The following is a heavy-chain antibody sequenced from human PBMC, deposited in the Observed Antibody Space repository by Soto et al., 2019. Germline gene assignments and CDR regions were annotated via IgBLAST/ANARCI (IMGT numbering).Heavy chain of an antibody. CDR3: ARDVSPGSGGYYLDAFDI. V-gene: IGHV3-7*05. J-gene: IGHJ3*02. D-gene: IGHD6-25*01. CDR2: IKGDGSAK. Sequence: EVQLVESGGGLVQPGGSLRLSWEASGLALGNSWRPWVRQAPGKGLEWVANIKGDGSAKSYLDSVRGRFTVSRDNAENSLFLQMNILRAEDTALYYCARDVSPGSGGYYLDAFDIWGQGTMVTVSS. CDR1: GLALGNSW.